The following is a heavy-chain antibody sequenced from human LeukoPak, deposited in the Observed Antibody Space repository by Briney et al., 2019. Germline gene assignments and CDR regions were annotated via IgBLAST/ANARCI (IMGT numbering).Heavy chain of an antibody. CDR2: ISGSGGST. Sequence: PGGSLRLSCAASGFTFSSYAMSWVRHAPGKGLEWVSAISGSGGSTYYADSVKGRFTISRDNSKNTLYLQMNSLRAEETAVYYCAKDSYYYDSSGLRHAMDYWGQGTLVTVSS. V-gene: IGHV3-23*01. CDR3: AKDSYYYDSSGLRHAMDY. J-gene: IGHJ4*02. D-gene: IGHD3-22*01. CDR1: GFTFSSYA.